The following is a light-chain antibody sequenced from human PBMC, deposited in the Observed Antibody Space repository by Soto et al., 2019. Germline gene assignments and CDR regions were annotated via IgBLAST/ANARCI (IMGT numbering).Light chain of an antibody. CDR3: MQGTQLPPT. CDR1: HTLLHITGETF. V-gene: IGKV2-29*03. J-gene: IGKJ5*01. CDR2: EVS. Sequence: DFVITQTTLSLCVARGQPPYLPCDSWHTLLHITGETFLFWYLQKPGQSPQLLIYEVSTRVSGVPDRFSGSGSGTDFTLEISRVETDDVGIYYCMQGTQLPPTFGQGTRLEIK.